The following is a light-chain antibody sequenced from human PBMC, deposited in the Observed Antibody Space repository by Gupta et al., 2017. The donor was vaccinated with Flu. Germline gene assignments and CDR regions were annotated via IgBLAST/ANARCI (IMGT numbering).Light chain of an antibody. CDR3: QQSYNIPPA. Sequence: DIQMTQFPSSLSASVGDRVTITCRASQSVSTYLNWYQQKPGKPPQVVIFGASSLQSGVPSRFSGNGSGTDFTLTISNLRPEDFATYYCQQSYNIPPAFGQGTKVEIK. CDR2: GAS. CDR1: QSVSTY. J-gene: IGKJ1*01. V-gene: IGKV1-39*01.